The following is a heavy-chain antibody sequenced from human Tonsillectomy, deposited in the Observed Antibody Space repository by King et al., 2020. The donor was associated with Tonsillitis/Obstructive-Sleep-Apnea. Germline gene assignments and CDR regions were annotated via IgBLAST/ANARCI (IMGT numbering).Heavy chain of an antibody. D-gene: IGHD2-2*02. CDR1: GFIFSAYG. V-gene: IGHV3-30*18. CDR3: AKSGVTDYTYFYMAV. J-gene: IGHJ6*03. Sequence: VQLVQSGGGVVQPGGSLRLSCAASGFIFSAYGMHWVRQAPGKGLEWVAVMSYEGDTKYYADSAKGRFTISRDNSKNTLYLQMNSLRVEDTAVYYCAKSGVTDYTYFYMAVWGKVTTVTVAS. CDR2: MSYEGDTK.